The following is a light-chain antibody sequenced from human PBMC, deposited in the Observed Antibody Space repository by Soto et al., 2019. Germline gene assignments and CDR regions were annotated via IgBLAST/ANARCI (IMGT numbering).Light chain of an antibody. J-gene: IGLJ2*01. Sequence: QSALTQPASVSGSPGQSITISCTGTSSDVGGYNYVSWYQQHPYKAPKLMIYEVSNRPSGVSNRFSGSKSGNTASLTISGLQAEDEADYYCSSYTSSSTLVFGGGTKLTVL. CDR3: SSYTSSSTLV. CDR2: EVS. V-gene: IGLV2-14*01. CDR1: SSDVGGYNY.